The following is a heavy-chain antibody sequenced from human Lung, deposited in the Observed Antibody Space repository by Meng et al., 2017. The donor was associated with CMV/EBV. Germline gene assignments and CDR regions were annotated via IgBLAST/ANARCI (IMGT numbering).Heavy chain of an antibody. CDR2: ISTYNDNT. CDR1: GYTFTSYG. J-gene: IGHJ4*02. D-gene: IGHD3-22*01. V-gene: IGHV1-18*01. CDR3: ARVSGHLHTMILYYLDS. Sequence: ASXXVSXKASGYTFTSYGISWVRQAPGQGLEWMGWISTYNDNTNYAQKLQDRVTMTTDTSTSTAYMELRSLRCNDTDVYYCARVSGHLHTMILYYLDSWGPGNLV.